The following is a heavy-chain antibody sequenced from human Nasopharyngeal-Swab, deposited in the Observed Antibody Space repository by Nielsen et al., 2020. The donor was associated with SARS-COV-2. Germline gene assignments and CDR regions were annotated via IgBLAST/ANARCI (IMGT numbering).Heavy chain of an antibody. Sequence: GESLKISCAASGFTFSSYAMHWVRQAPGKGLEWVSYISSSGSTIYYADSVKGRFTISRDNAKNSLYLQMNSLRDEDTAVYYCARARYGSGSYSFDYWGQGTLVTVSS. CDR3: ARARYGSGSYSFDY. D-gene: IGHD3-10*01. CDR2: ISSSGSTI. CDR1: GFTFSSYA. J-gene: IGHJ4*02. V-gene: IGHV3-48*02.